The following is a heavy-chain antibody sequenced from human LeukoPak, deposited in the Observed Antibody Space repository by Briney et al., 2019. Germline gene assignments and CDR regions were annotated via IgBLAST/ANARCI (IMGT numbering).Heavy chain of an antibody. CDR2: IYWDDDK. CDR3: AQAAYDSSGYYSGTDFDY. D-gene: IGHD3-22*01. J-gene: IGHJ4*02. Sequence: SGPTLVNPTQPLTLTCTFSGFSLSPSGVGVGWFRQPPGKPLECLALIYWDDDKRYSPSLKSRLTITKDTSKNQVVLTMTNMDPVDTATYYCAQAAYDSSGYYSGTDFDYWGQGTLVTVSS. V-gene: IGHV2-5*02. CDR1: GFSLSPSGVG.